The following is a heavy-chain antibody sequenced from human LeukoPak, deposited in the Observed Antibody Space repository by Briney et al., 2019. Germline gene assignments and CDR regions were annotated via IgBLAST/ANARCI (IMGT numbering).Heavy chain of an antibody. J-gene: IGHJ4*02. CDR3: ARWGGVSYFDY. D-gene: IGHD3-10*01. V-gene: IGHV4-34*01. CDR1: GGSFSGYY. Sequence: SETLSLTCAVYGGSFSGYYWSWIRQPPGKGLEWIGEINHSGSTNYNPSLKSRVTISVDTSKNQFSLKLSSVTAADTAVYYCARWGGVSYFDYWGQGTLVTVSS. CDR2: INHSGST.